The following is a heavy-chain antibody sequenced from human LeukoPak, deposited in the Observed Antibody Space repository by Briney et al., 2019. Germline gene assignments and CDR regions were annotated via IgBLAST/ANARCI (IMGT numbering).Heavy chain of an antibody. Sequence: ASVKVSCKASGYTFTSYGISWVRQAPGQGLEWMGWISAYNGNTNYAQKLQGRVTMTTDTSPSTAYMELRRLRSDDPAVYSCARDSVVVVAASDWFDPWGQGTLVTVSS. CDR3: ARDSVVVVAASDWFDP. CDR2: ISAYNGNT. V-gene: IGHV1-18*01. D-gene: IGHD2-15*01. CDR1: GYTFTSYG. J-gene: IGHJ5*02.